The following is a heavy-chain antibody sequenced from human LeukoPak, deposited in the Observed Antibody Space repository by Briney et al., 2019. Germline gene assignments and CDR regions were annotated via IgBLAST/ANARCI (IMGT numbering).Heavy chain of an antibody. CDR2: IKQDGYEK. CDR3: ARDKIVGPTTLDY. D-gene: IGHD1-26*01. CDR1: GFTFSDYW. V-gene: IGHV3-7*01. J-gene: IGHJ4*02. Sequence: GGSLRISCAASGFTFSDYWMSWVRQTPEKGLEWVANIKQDGYEKYYVDSVKGRFTISRDNAKNSLYLQMNSLRADDTAVYYCARDKIVGPTTLDYWGQGTLVTVSS.